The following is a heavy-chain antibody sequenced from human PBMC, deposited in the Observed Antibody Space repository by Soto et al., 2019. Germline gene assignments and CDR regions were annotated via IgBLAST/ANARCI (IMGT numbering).Heavy chain of an antibody. CDR1: GCSISSYY. Sequence: SETLSLTCTVSGCSISSYYWSWIRQPPGKGLEWIGYIYDSGSTNYNPSLKSRVTISVDTSKNQFSLKLTSVTAADTAVYYCAAPPRYWGQGTLVTVSS. J-gene: IGHJ4*02. CDR3: AAPPRY. D-gene: IGHD6-6*01. CDR2: IYDSGST. V-gene: IGHV4-59*01.